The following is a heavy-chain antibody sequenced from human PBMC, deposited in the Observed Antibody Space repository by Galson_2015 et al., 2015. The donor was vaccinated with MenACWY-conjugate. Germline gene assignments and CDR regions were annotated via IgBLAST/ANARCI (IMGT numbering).Heavy chain of an antibody. Sequence: SLRLSCAASGFTFSNYAMSWVRQAPGKGLEWVSSISDSGGSTYYADSVKGRITIPRDNSKNTLYLQMNSPRAEDTAVYYCAKRTISVGNYGMDVWGQGTTVTVSS. D-gene: IGHD1-26*01. CDR2: ISDSGGST. CDR3: AKRTISVGNYGMDV. J-gene: IGHJ6*02. V-gene: IGHV3-23*01. CDR1: GFTFSNYA.